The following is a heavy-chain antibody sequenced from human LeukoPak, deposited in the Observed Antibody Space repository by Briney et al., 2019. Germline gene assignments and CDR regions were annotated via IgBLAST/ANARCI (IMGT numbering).Heavy chain of an antibody. Sequence: GGSLRLSCAASGFTFSSYSMNWVRQAPGKGLEWVSYISSSSSTIYYADSVKGRFTISRDNAKNSLYLQMNSLRAEDTAVYYCARNLEHDYDILTGYLFDYWGQGTLVTVSS. CDR1: GFTFSSYS. V-gene: IGHV3-48*04. J-gene: IGHJ4*02. D-gene: IGHD3-9*01. CDR3: ARNLEHDYDILTGYLFDY. CDR2: ISSSSSTI.